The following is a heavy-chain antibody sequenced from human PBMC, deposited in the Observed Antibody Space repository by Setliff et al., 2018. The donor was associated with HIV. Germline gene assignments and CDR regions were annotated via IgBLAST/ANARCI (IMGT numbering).Heavy chain of an antibody. V-gene: IGHV4-4*07. Sequence: SETLSLTCTVSGGSINSYYWSWIRQPAGKGLEWIGRIYTTGSTNYNPSLKSRVTMSVDTSKNQFSLKMTSVTAADTAVYYCARDAAFGGSSWYYYGMDVWGQGTTVTVSS. CDR1: GGSINSYY. CDR3: ARDAAFGGSSWYYYGMDV. J-gene: IGHJ6*02. CDR2: IYTTGST. D-gene: IGHD6-13*01.